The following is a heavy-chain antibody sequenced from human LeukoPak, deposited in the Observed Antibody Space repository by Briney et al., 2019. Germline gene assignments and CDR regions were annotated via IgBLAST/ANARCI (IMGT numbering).Heavy chain of an antibody. D-gene: IGHD3-10*01. CDR2: INHSGST. J-gene: IGHJ6*04. CDR1: GGSFSGYY. V-gene: IGHV4-34*01. Sequence: SETLSLTCAVYGGSFSGYYWSWIRQPPGKGLEWIGEINHSGSTNYNPSLKSRVTISVDTSKNQFSLKLSSVTAADTAVYYCARRTYYYGSGYMDVWGKGTTVTVSS. CDR3: ARRTYYYGSGYMDV.